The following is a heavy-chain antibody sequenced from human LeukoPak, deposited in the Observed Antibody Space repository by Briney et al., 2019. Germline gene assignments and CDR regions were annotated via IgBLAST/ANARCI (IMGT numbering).Heavy chain of an antibody. CDR1: GFTFSTYG. V-gene: IGHV3-30*18. D-gene: IGHD2-21*01. CDR2: ISYDGSNE. Sequence: PGGSLRLSCAASGFTFSTYGMHWVRQAPGKGLEGVAVISYDGSNEYYADSVKGRFTISRDNSKNTLYLQMSSLRAEDTAVYYCAKEFNRGLPDYWGQGTLVTVPS. CDR3: AKEFNRGLPDY. J-gene: IGHJ4*02.